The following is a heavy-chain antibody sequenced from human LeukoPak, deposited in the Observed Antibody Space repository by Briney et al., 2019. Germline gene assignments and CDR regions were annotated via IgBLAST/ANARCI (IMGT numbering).Heavy chain of an antibody. CDR3: ARHQVNRGGSGPFIDY. V-gene: IGHV4-39*01. D-gene: IGHD6-25*01. Sequence: PSETLSLTCTVSGGSISSSSYYWGWIRQPPGKGLEWIGSIYYSGSTYYNPSLKSRVTISVDTSKNQFSLKLSSVTAADTAVYYCARHQVNRGGSGPFIDYWGQGTLATVSS. CDR2: IYYSGST. CDR1: GGSISSSSYY. J-gene: IGHJ4*02.